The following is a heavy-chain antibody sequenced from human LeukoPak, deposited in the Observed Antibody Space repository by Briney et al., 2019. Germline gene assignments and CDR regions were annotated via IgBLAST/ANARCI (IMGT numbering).Heavy chain of an antibody. CDR3: ARGYSSGWYGGFDY. CDR1: GFTFSSYA. D-gene: IGHD6-19*01. Sequence: PGGSLRLSCAASGFTFSSYAMSWVRQAPGKGLEWVSAISGSGGSTYYADSVKGRFSISRENSKNPLYLQMNSLRAEDTAVYYCARGYSSGWYGGFDYWGQGTLVTVSS. J-gene: IGHJ4*02. V-gene: IGHV3-23*01. CDR2: ISGSGGST.